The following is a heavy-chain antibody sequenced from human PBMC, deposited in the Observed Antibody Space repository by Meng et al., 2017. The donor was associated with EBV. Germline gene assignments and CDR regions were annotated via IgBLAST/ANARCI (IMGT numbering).Heavy chain of an antibody. Sequence: QVQRVQSGAEVKKPGASVKVSCKASGYTLTSYYLHWVRQAPGQGLEWMGIIIPAGGNTNYAQKFRGRFTMTRDTSTSTVYMDLSILTSEDTAVYYCVRELVGGTFDYWGQGTLVTVSS. V-gene: IGHV1-46*01. J-gene: IGHJ4*02. D-gene: IGHD1/OR15-1a*01. CDR3: VRELVGGTFDY. CDR2: IIPAGGNT. CDR1: GYTLTSYY.